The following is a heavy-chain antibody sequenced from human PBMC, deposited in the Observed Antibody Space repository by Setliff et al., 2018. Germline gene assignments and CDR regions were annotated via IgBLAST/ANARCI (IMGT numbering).Heavy chain of an antibody. CDR2: LHRVGTF. J-gene: IGHJ4*02. CDR3: AKGGGRYHSDS. Sequence: SETLSLTCSVSGYSIITGYYWAWIRRLPGRGLEWIGSLHRVGTFFYNPSLVSRATLSLDTSRNQFSLKLTSMTAADTAVYYCAKGGGRYHSDSWGQGILVTVSS. D-gene: IGHD1-1*01. CDR1: GYSIITGYY. V-gene: IGHV4-38-2*02.